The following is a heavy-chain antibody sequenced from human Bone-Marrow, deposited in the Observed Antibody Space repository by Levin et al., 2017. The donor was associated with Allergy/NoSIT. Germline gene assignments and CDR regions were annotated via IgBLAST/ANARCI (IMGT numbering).Heavy chain of an antibody. V-gene: IGHV3-9*01. CDR2: VSWSGLGI. CDR1: GFTFDNYG. Sequence: QPGESLKISCAASGFTFDNYGMHWVRQAPGKGLEWVAGVSWSGLGIGYSDSVKGRFTISRDNTKNYVYLQMNSLRGDDTALYYCTKGNSDYVLDYWGQGTLVTVSS. CDR3: TKGNSDYVLDY. D-gene: IGHD5-12*01. J-gene: IGHJ4*02.